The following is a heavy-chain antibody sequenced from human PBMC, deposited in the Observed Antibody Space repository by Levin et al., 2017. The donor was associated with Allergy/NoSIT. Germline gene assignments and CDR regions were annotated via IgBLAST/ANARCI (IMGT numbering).Heavy chain of an antibody. D-gene: IGHD3-22*01. Sequence: GGSLRLSCAASGFTFSSYGMHWVRQAPGKGLEWVAVISYDGSNKYYADSVKGRFTISRDNSKNTLYLQMNSLRAEDTAVYYCAKWQYYYDSSGYVLWGQGTLVTVSS. CDR2: ISYDGSNK. J-gene: IGHJ4*02. CDR1: GFTFSSYG. V-gene: IGHV3-30*18. CDR3: AKWQYYYDSSGYVL.